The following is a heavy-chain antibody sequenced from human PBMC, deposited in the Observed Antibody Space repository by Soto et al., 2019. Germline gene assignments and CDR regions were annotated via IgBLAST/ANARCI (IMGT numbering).Heavy chain of an antibody. Sequence: SETLSLTCAVYGGSFSGYYWSWIRQPPGKGLEWIGEINHSGSTNYNPSLKSRVTISVDTSKNQFSLKLSSVTAADTAVYYCARGFSFSSWYFFDYWGQGTLVTVSS. V-gene: IGHV4-34*01. J-gene: IGHJ4*02. CDR1: GGSFSGYY. CDR2: INHSGST. CDR3: ARGFSFSSWYFFDY. D-gene: IGHD6-13*01.